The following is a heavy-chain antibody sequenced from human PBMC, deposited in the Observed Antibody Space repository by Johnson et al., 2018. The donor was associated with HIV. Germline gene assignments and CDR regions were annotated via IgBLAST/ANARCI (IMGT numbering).Heavy chain of an antibody. Sequence: QMSLVESGGGVVQPGGSLRLSCAASGFTFSSYGMLWVRQASGKGLEWVAFIRYDGRNKYYADSVRVRFTISRDNSKNTLYLQMNSLRAEDTAVYYCASSAGGSFFWDAFDIWGQGTMVTVSS. V-gene: IGHV3-30*02. J-gene: IGHJ3*02. CDR3: ASSAGGSFFWDAFDI. CDR2: IRYDGRNK. D-gene: IGHD1-26*01. CDR1: GFTFSSYG.